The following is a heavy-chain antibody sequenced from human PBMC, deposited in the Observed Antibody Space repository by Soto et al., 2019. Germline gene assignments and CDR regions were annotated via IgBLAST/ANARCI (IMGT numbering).Heavy chain of an antibody. Sequence: QVQLQESGPGLVKPSQTLSLTCTVSGGSISSGGYYWSWIRQHPGKGLEWIGYIYYSGSTYYNPSLKSRVTISVDTSKNQFSLKLSSVTAADTAVYYCASLIPNDYGDTMYYFDYWGQGTLVTVSS. CDR1: GGSISSGGYY. D-gene: IGHD4-17*01. CDR2: IYYSGST. CDR3: ASLIPNDYGDTMYYFDY. V-gene: IGHV4-31*03. J-gene: IGHJ4*02.